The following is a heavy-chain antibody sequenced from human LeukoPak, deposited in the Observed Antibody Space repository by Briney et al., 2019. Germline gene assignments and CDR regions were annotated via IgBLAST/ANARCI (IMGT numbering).Heavy chain of an antibody. CDR3: AKVGMTIAVAGRFDY. CDR2: VSGSGAGT. CDR1: GFTFSTYA. J-gene: IGHJ4*02. D-gene: IGHD6-19*01. Sequence: QPGGSLRLSCAASGFTFSTYAMSWVRQAPGKGLEWVSTVSGSGAGTYYADSVKGRFAISRDNSKDTLYLQMNSLRAEDTAVYYCAKVGMTIAVAGRFDYWGQGTLVTVSS. V-gene: IGHV3-23*01.